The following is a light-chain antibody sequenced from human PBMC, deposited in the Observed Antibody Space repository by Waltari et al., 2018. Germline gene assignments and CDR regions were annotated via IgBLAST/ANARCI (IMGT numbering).Light chain of an antibody. V-gene: IGLV3-21*02. CDR2: DDS. CDR1: NMGIKS. J-gene: IGLJ2*01. CDR3: QVWDSSSDHVV. Sequence: SYVLNQPPSGSVAPGPTARLTCGGDNMGIKSVGGYQQKPGQAPVLGVYDDSDRPSGIPERFSGSNSGNTATLTISRVEAGDEADYYCQVWDSSSDHVVFGGGTKLTVL.